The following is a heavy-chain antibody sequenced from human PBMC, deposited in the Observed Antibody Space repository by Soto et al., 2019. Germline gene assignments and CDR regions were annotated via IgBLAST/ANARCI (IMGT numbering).Heavy chain of an antibody. CDR3: ARGSLGYSSALDY. Sequence: GPLCLSCRAAGVTSSSYGMHRVSQATGKGLEWVSAIGTAGDTYYPGSVKGRFTISRENAKNSLYLQMNSLRAGDTAVYYCARGSLGYSSALDYWGQGTLVTVSS. D-gene: IGHD6-25*01. CDR1: GVTSSSYG. CDR2: IGTAGDT. J-gene: IGHJ4*02. V-gene: IGHV3-13*01.